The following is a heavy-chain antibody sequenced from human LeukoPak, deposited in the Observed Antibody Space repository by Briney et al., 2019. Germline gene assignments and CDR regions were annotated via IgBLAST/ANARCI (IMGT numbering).Heavy chain of an antibody. CDR1: GGSIRSSYYY. CDR3: ARLPGYYDFWSGYFDY. CDR2: IYYSGST. J-gene: IGHJ4*02. Sequence: SETLSLTCTVSGGSIRSSYYYWGWIRQPPGKGLEWIGSIYYSGSTYYNPSLKSRVTISVDTSKNQFSLKLSSVTAADTAVYYCARLPGYYDFWSGYFDYWGQGTLVTVSS. D-gene: IGHD3-3*01. V-gene: IGHV4-39*01.